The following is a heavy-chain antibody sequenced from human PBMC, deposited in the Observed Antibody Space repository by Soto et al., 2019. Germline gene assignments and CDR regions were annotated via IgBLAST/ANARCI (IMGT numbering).Heavy chain of an antibody. D-gene: IGHD1-26*01. CDR3: ARDMPVGYGMDV. J-gene: IGHJ6*02. V-gene: IGHV4-61*01. Sequence: QVQLQESGPGLVKSSETLSLTCTVSGGSVSSGSYYWSWIRQPPGKGLEWIGYIYYSGSTNYNPSLKRRGTISVDTSKNQFSLKLSSVTAADTAVYYCARDMPVGYGMDVWGQGTTVTVSS. CDR2: IYYSGST. CDR1: GGSVSSGSYY.